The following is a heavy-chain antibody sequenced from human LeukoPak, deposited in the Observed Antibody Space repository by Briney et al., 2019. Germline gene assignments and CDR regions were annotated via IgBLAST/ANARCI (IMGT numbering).Heavy chain of an antibody. CDR3: ASAIRYFDWLFPDY. V-gene: IGHV3-21*01. CDR2: ISSSSSYI. Sequence: GGSLRLSCAASGFTFSNYIMNWVRQAPGKGLEWVSSISSSSSYIYYADSVKGRFTISRDNAKNSLYLQMNSLRAEDTAVYHSASAIRYFDWLFPDYWGQGTLVTVSS. D-gene: IGHD3-9*01. CDR1: GFTFSNYI. J-gene: IGHJ4*02.